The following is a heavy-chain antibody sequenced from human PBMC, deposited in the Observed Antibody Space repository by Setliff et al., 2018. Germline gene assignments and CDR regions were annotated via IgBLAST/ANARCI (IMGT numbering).Heavy chain of an antibody. Sequence: SETLSLTCTVSGYSISSGYYWGWIRQPPGKGLEWIGNMYQSGTTYYNAALQSRVTLSIDTSKNHFSLKVSSVTAADTAVYYCARAAGGNSKYYFDYWGQGTLVTVSS. J-gene: IGHJ4*02. CDR1: GYSISSGYY. CDR3: ARAAGGNSKYYFDY. D-gene: IGHD1-1*01. CDR2: MYQSGTT. V-gene: IGHV4-38-2*02.